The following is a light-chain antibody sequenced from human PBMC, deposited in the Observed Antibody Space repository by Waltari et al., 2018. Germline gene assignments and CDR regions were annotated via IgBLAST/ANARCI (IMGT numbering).Light chain of an antibody. CDR2: EVS. CDR1: SSDVGHNNH. J-gene: IGLJ2*01. Sequence: QPALTQPASVSGSPGQSITIPSTGPSSDVGHNNHFCWYQKHPDKVPKPIIYEVSKRPSGVSDRFSGSKSGNTASLTISGLQAEDEADYYCLSYAATVSFGFGGGTKLTVL. V-gene: IGLV2-23*02. CDR3: LSYAATVSFG.